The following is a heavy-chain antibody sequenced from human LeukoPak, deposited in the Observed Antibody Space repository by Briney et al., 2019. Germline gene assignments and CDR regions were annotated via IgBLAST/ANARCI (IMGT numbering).Heavy chain of an antibody. D-gene: IGHD6-13*01. CDR1: GGSISSYY. V-gene: IGHV4-59*01. Sequence: SETLSLTCTVSGGSISSYYWSWIRQPPGKGLEWIGYIYYSGSTNYNPSLKSRVTISVDTSKNQFSLKLSSVTAADTAVYYCARAGGYSSSWYLAFDIWGQGTKVTVSS. CDR2: IYYSGST. CDR3: ARAGGYSSSWYLAFDI. J-gene: IGHJ3*02.